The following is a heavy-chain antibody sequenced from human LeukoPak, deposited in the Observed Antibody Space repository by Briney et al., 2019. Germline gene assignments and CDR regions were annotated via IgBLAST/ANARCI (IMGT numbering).Heavy chain of an antibody. CDR2: IGYDGTNK. J-gene: IGHJ4*02. CDR3: AKKGEVLFDY. Sequence: GGSLRLSCAASGFTFSTYGMHWVRQAPGRGLEWVAFIGYDGTNKHYIGSVKGRFIISRDNSKNTLYLQMNSLRTEDTAVYYCAKKGEVLFDYWGQGTLVTVSS. CDR1: GFTFSTYG. D-gene: IGHD2-21*01. V-gene: IGHV3-30*02.